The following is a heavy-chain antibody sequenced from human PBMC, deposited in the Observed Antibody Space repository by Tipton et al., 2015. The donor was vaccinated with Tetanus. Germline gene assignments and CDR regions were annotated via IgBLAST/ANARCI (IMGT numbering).Heavy chain of an antibody. CDR1: GGSVSSGSYY. CDR2: IYYSGST. CDR3: ARLPPTYYYDSSGYPTHWYFDL. D-gene: IGHD3-22*01. V-gene: IGHV4-61*01. Sequence: TLSLTCTVSGGSVSSGSYYWSWIRQPPGKGLEWIGYIYYSGSTNYNPSLKSRVTISVDTSKNQFSLKLSSVTAADTAVYYCARLPPTYYYDSSGYPTHWYFDLWGRGTLVTVSS. J-gene: IGHJ2*01.